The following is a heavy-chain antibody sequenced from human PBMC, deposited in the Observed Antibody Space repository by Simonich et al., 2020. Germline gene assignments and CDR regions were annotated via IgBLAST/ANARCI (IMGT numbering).Heavy chain of an antibody. CDR3: AKDLGERITMIVVVIDAFDI. CDR2: ISGSGGIT. V-gene: IGHV3-23*01. CDR1: GFTFSSYA. Sequence: GVGLVQPGGSLRLSCAASGFTFSSYAMIWVRQAPGKGLELVSAISGSGGITYYADSVKVRFTISRDKSKNTLYLQMNSLRAEDTAVYYCAKDLGERITMIVVVIDAFDIWGQGTMVTVSS. J-gene: IGHJ3*02. D-gene: IGHD3-22*01.